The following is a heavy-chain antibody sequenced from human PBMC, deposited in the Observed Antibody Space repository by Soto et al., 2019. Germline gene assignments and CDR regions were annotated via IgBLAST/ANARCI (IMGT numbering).Heavy chain of an antibody. CDR3: AHRRVWSSDWYDWFDP. D-gene: IGHD6-19*01. CDR2: ISWNDEK. CDR1: GFSLSTNGVR. V-gene: IGHV2-5*01. Sequence: SCPTLVNPTQTLTLTCTFSGFSLSTNGVRVGWIRQPPGKALEWLAIISWNDEKYYSPSLKSRLTITKDTSKNQVVLTMTNVDPVDTATYYCAHRRVWSSDWYDWFDPWGQGMLVTVSS. J-gene: IGHJ5*02.